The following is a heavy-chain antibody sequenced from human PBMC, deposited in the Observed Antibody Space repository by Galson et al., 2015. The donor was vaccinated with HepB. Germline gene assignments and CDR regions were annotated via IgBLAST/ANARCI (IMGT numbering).Heavy chain of an antibody. Sequence: SLRLSCAASGFSFGSYGMHWVRQAPGKGLEWVALISFDGSEKYYADSVKGRFTISRDNSKNTLYLQMNSLRIEDSAAYFCAKPYNSWSDYYTYWGQGALVTVSS. J-gene: IGHJ4*02. D-gene: IGHD3-3*01. CDR1: GFSFGSYG. V-gene: IGHV3-30*18. CDR2: ISFDGSEK. CDR3: AKPYNSWSDYYTY.